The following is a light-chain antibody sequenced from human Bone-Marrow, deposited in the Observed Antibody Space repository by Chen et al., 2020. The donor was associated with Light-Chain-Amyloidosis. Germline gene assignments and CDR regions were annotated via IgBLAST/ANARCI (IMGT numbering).Light chain of an antibody. J-gene: IGKJ4*01. CDR3: QQSHSFPPT. Sequence: DIQMTQSPSSLSAIVGDRVTITCRASQNIANYVNWYQQKPGKAPNLLIHGASTLQSGVPSRFRGGGSGTDFTLTISSLQPEDFATYFCQQSHSFPPTFGGGSKVEIK. CDR1: QNIANY. V-gene: IGKV1-39*01. CDR2: GAS.